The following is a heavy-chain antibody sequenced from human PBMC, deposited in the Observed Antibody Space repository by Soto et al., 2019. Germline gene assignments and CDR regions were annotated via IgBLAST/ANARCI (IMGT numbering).Heavy chain of an antibody. CDR2: ISGSGGST. CDR1: GFTFSSYA. Sequence: GGSLRLSCAASGFTFSSYAMSWVRQAPGKGLEWVSAISGSGGSTYYADSVKGRFTISRDNSKNTLYLQMNSLRAEDTAVYYCAKFHYDFWSGFLDYRGQGTLVTVSS. J-gene: IGHJ4*02. V-gene: IGHV3-23*01. D-gene: IGHD3-3*01. CDR3: AKFHYDFWSGFLDY.